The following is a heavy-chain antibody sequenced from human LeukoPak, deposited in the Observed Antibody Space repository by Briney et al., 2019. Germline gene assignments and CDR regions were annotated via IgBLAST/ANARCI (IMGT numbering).Heavy chain of an antibody. D-gene: IGHD2-2*01. CDR1: GYTFTSYG. V-gene: IGHV1-3*01. Sequence: ASVKVSCKASGYTFTSYGINWVRQAPGQGLEWMGWINAGNGDTTYSQKFQGRVSISTDTSASTAYMELSSLRSEDTAVYYCARVYCSSTSCQYYFDYWGQGTLVTVSS. CDR3: ARVYCSSTSCQYYFDY. J-gene: IGHJ4*02. CDR2: INAGNGDT.